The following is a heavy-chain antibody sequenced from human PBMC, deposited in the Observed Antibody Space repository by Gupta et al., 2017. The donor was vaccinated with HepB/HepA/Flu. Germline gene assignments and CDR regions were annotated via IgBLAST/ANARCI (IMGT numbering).Heavy chain of an antibody. CDR3: AKREETGNYYAF. J-gene: IGHJ4*02. D-gene: IGHD3-9*01. Sequence: EVQLLESGGDLVQPGGSLRLSCVASGFTFSSYVMTWVRQAPGKGLEWVSTISSNGGDTYYADSVKGRFTISRDNSKNTLYLQMNSLRAEDTAVYYCAKREETGNYYAFWGQGTLVTVSS. CDR1: GFTFSSYV. V-gene: IGHV3-23*01. CDR2: ISSNGGDT.